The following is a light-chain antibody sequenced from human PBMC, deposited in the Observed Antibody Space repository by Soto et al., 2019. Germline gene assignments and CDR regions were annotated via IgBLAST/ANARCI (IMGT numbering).Light chain of an antibody. V-gene: IGLV2-14*02. J-gene: IGLJ1*01. CDR2: EGS. CDR1: SSDVGSYNL. CDR3: SSYASSTTPYV. Sequence: QYVLTQPASVSGSPGQSITISCTGTSSDVGSYNLVSWYQQHPGKAPKLMIYEGSKRPSGVSNRFSGSKSGNTASLTISGLQAEDEADYYCSSYASSTTPYVFGTGTKVTVL.